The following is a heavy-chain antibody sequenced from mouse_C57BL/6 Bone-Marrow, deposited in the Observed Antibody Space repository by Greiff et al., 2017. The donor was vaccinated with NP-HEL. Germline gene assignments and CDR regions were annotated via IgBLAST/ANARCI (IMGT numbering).Heavy chain of an antibody. Sequence: QVQLQQPGAELVKPGASVKLSCKASGYTFTSYLMHWVKQRPGLGLEWIGRIDPNSGGTKYNEKFKSKATPTVDKPSSTAYMQLNSLTSEDSAVYYCARYYYGSSSFDYWGQGTTLTVSS. D-gene: IGHD1-1*01. V-gene: IGHV1-72*01. CDR3: ARYYYGSSSFDY. J-gene: IGHJ2*01. CDR1: GYTFTSYL. CDR2: IDPNSGGT.